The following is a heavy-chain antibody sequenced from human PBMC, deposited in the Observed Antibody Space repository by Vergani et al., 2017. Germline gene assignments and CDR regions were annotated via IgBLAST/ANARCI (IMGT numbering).Heavy chain of an antibody. V-gene: IGHV3-15*01. CDR1: GLNFHDAW. D-gene: IGHD5-24*01. CDR3: STYNVGASFS. J-gene: IGHJ4*02. CDR2: VISKKDGGRA. Sequence: EVQLVESGGGLLKPGDHVRLSCAVSGLNFHDAWMTWGRQAPGKGLEWLVRVISKKDGGRAAYSPHVKGTITISRDESKSTIYLDMNSLRIEDTATYYCSTYNVGASFSWGRETRVIVAS.